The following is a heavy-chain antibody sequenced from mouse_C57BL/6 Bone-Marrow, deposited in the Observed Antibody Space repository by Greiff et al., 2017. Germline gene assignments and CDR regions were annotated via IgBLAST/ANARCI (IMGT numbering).Heavy chain of an antibody. CDR1: GYTFTDYY. Sequence: VQLQQSGPELVKPGASVKISCKASGYTFTDYYMNWVKQSHGKSLEWIGDINPNNGGTSYNQKFKGKATLTVDKSSSTAYMELRSLTSEDSAVYYCARRRGDYGNRMDYWGQGTSVTVSA. V-gene: IGHV1-26*01. CDR3: ARRRGDYGNRMDY. CDR2: INPNNGGT. D-gene: IGHD2-1*01. J-gene: IGHJ4*01.